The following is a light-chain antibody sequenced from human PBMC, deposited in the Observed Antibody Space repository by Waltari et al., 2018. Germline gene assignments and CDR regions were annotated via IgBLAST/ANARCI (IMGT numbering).Light chain of an antibody. CDR3: QAWDSSTFYV. CDR1: KLGDKY. V-gene: IGLV3-1*01. Sequence: SYELTQPPSVSVSPGQTASITCSGDKLGDKYACWYQQKPGQSPVLVIYQDSKRPSGIHERFYGSNYGNKDSVTISGTQAMDAADYYCQAWDSSTFYVFGTGTKVTVL. CDR2: QDS. J-gene: IGLJ1*01.